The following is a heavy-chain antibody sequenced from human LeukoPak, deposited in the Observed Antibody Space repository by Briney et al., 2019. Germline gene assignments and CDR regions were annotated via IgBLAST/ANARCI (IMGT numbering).Heavy chain of an antibody. V-gene: IGHV1-2*02. CDR2: INPNSGGT. D-gene: IGHD3-16*01. CDR3: ARDRATFGGRYYNGMDV. Sequence: ASVKVSCTASGYTFTGYYMHWVRQAPGQGLEWMGWINPNSGGTNYAQKFQGRVTMTRDTSISTAYMELSRLRSDDTAVYYCARDRATFGGRYYNGMDVWGQGTTVTVSS. J-gene: IGHJ6*02. CDR1: GYTFTGYY.